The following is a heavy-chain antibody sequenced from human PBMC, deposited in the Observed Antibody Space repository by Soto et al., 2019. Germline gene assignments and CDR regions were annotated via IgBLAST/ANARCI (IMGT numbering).Heavy chain of an antibody. CDR1: GYTLTELS. J-gene: IGHJ5*02. CDR2: FDPEDGET. Sequence: GASVKVSCKVSGYTLTELSMHWVRQAPGKGLEWMGGFDPEDGETIYAQKFQGWVTMTRDTSISTAYVELSRLRSDDTAVYYCARGPSGYYVPWFGPWGQGRMGTVSS. CDR3: ARGPSGYYVPWFGP. V-gene: IGHV1-24*01. D-gene: IGHD3-3*01.